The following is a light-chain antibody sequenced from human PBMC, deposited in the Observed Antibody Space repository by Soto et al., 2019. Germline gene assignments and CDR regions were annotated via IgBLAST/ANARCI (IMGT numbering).Light chain of an antibody. CDR1: SSDVGGYNS. V-gene: IGLV2-11*01. J-gene: IGLJ3*02. CDR3: SAWDDSLNGWV. Sequence: QSALTQPRSVSGSPGQSVTISCTGTSSDVGGYNSVSWYQQHPGKAPKLMIYAVTKRPSGVPARFSGSKSGNTASLTISGLQAEDEADYSCSAWDDSLNGWVFGGGTKLTVL. CDR2: AVT.